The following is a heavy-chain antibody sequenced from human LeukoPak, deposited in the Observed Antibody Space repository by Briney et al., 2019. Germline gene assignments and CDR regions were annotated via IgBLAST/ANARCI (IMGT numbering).Heavy chain of an antibody. V-gene: IGHV3-9*01. CDR2: ISWNSGSI. Sequence: GGSLRLSCAASGFTFDDYAMHWVRHAPGKGLEWVSGISWNSGSIDYADSVKGRFTISRDNAKNSLYLQMNSLRAEDTALYYCAKDSIAVAGNVDYWGQGTLVTVSS. CDR3: AKDSIAVAGNVDY. CDR1: GFTFDDYA. D-gene: IGHD6-19*01. J-gene: IGHJ4*02.